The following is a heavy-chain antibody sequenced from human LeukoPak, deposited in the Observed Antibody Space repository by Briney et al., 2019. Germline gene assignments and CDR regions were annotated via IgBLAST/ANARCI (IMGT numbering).Heavy chain of an antibody. CDR2: IYHSGST. Sequence: SETLSLTCAVSGYSISSGYYWGWIQQPPGKGLEWIGSIYHSGSTYYNPSLKSRVTISVDTSKNQFSLKLSSVTAADTAVYYCARLEGPYYYMDVWGKGTTVTVSS. J-gene: IGHJ6*03. CDR1: GYSISSGYY. D-gene: IGHD3-3*01. V-gene: IGHV4-38-2*01. CDR3: ARLEGPYYYMDV.